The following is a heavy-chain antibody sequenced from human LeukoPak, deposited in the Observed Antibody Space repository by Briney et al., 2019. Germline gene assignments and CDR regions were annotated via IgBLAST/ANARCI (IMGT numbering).Heavy chain of an antibody. CDR3: ARVRWFSYNWNYATGFFDY. CDR2: VIPIFGTA. J-gene: IGHJ4*02. CDR1: GGTFSSYA. D-gene: IGHD1-7*01. Sequence: ASVKVSCKASGGTFSSYAISWVRQAPGQGLEWMGGVIPIFGTANYAQKFQGRVTITADKSTSTAYMELSSLRSEDTAVYYCARVRWFSYNWNYATGFFDYWGQGTLVTVSS. V-gene: IGHV1-69*06.